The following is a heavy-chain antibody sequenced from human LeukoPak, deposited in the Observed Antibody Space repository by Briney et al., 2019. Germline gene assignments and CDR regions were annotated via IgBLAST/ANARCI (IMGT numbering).Heavy chain of an antibody. D-gene: IGHD5-18*01. J-gene: IGHJ4*02. V-gene: IGHV4-39*01. Sequence: SETLSLTCTVSGGSISSSSYYWGWIRQPPEKGLEWIGSIYYSGSTYYNPSLKSRVTISVDTSKNQFSLKLSSVTAADTAVYYCARNTAMPYWGQGTLVTVSS. CDR2: IYYSGST. CDR3: ARNTAMPY. CDR1: GGSISSSSYY.